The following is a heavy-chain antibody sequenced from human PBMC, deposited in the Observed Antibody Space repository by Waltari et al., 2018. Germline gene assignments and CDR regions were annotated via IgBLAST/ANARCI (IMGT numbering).Heavy chain of an antibody. J-gene: IGHJ4*02. CDR1: GGTFSSYP. CDR3: ARGSGIRYGGNIDY. V-gene: IGHV1-69*12. Sequence: QVQLVQSGAEVKKPGSSVKVSCKASGGTFSSYPIRWVRQPPGQGLEWMGGIIPIFGTANYAQKFQGRVTITADESTSTAYMELSSLRSEDTAVYYCARGSGIRYGGNIDYWGQGTLVTVSS. D-gene: IGHD1-20*01. CDR2: IIPIFGTA.